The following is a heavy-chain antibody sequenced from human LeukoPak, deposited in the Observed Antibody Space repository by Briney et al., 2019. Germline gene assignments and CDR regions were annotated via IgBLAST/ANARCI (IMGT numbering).Heavy chain of an antibody. J-gene: IGHJ4*02. D-gene: IGHD5/OR15-5a*01. CDR3: ARKSLRQNYFDY. V-gene: IGHV4-4*07. Sequence: SETLSLTCTVSGGSISSYYGNWIRQPAGKGLEWIGRLHSSGSTNYSPSLKSRVTLSLDTSKNQFSLNLSSVTAADTAVYYCARKSLRQNYFDYWGQGILVTVSS. CDR1: GGSISSYY. CDR2: LHSSGST.